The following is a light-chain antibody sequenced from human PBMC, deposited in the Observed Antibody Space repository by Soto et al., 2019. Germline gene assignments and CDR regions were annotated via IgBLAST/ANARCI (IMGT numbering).Light chain of an antibody. CDR2: RNN. Sequence: QSVLNQPPSASGTPGQRVTISCSGSSSNIGSNYVYWYQQLPGTPPKLLIYRNNQRPSGVPDRFSGSKSGTSASLAISGLRSEDVSYYYCAAWEVSLSSHYVFGTRPNVTVL. J-gene: IGLJ1*01. CDR1: SSNIGSNY. CDR3: AAWEVSLSSHYV. V-gene: IGLV1-47*01.